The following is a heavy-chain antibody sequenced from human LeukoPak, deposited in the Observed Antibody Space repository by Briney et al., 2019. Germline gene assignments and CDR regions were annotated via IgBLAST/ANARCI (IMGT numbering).Heavy chain of an antibody. CDR3: ARGQVPAARGYNWFDP. CDR2: INARGDT. J-gene: IGHJ5*02. CDR1: GWSFNDYY. D-gene: IGHD2-2*01. V-gene: IGHV4-34*01. Sequence: PSETLSLTCAVYGWSFNDYYWNWIRQPPGKGLEWIGEINARGDTSYNPSLKSRVTISVDTSKKQFSLRLTSMIAADTALYYCARGQVPAARGYNWFDPWGQGPLVTVSS.